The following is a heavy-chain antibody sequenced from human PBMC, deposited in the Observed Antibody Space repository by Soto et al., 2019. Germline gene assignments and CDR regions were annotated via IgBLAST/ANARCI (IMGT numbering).Heavy chain of an antibody. CDR1: GFTFYRYD. Sequence: EVQLLESGGGLVQPGGSLRLSCAASGFTFYRYDMFWVRQTPRRGLEWVSFISGSGGRIEFGDFVRGRFTASRDNAEDALSLQTNTLASDDTGVYYCVRRGFETGWYFDQWGQGTLVVVSS. V-gene: IGHV3-23*01. CDR3: VRRGFETGWYFDQ. CDR2: ISGSGGRI. J-gene: IGHJ4*02. D-gene: IGHD6-19*01.